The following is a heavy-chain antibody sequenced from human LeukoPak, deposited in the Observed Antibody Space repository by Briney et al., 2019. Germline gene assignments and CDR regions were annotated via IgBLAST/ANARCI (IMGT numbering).Heavy chain of an antibody. CDR3: ARGFDSSRGGPGGY. J-gene: IGHJ4*02. CDR2: ISSSSSTI. D-gene: IGHD6-13*01. CDR1: GFTFSSYS. Sequence: GGSLRLSCAASGFTFSSYSMNWVRQAPGKGLEWVSYISSSSSTIYYADSVKGRFTISRDNAKNSLYLQMNSLRAEDTAVYYCARGFDSSRGGPGGYWGQGTLVTVSS. V-gene: IGHV3-48*01.